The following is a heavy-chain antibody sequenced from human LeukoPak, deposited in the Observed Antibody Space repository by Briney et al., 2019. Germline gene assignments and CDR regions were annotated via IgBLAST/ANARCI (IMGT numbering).Heavy chain of an antibody. V-gene: IGHV3-74*01. CDR2: ISPTGSTT. CDR1: GFSFSGHW. Sequence: GGSLRLSCTASGFSFSGHWMHWARQLPGKGLVWVSRISPTGSTTSYADSVKGRFTISRDNPENTLYLQMNSLRAEDTAVYFCAKVYCSPSNCQLVDYWGQGTLVTVSS. D-gene: IGHD4-11*01. CDR3: AKVYCSPSNCQLVDY. J-gene: IGHJ4*02.